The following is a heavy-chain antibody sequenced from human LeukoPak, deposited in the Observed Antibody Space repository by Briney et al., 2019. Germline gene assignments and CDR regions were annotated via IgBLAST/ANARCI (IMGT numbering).Heavy chain of an antibody. Sequence: GGSLRLSCAASGFTFSSYEMNWVRQAPGKGLEWVSYISSSGSTIYYADSVKGRFTISRDNAKNSLYLQMNSLIAEDTAVYYCARDPPSSAAQLDYWGQGTLVTVSS. V-gene: IGHV3-48*03. CDR3: ARDPPSSAAQLDY. CDR1: GFTFSSYE. J-gene: IGHJ4*02. CDR2: ISSSGSTI. D-gene: IGHD6-13*01.